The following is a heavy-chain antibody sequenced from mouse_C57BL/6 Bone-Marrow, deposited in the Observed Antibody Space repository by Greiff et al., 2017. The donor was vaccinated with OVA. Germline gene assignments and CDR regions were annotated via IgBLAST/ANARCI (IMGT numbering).Heavy chain of an antibody. CDR3: AGGVWFPLDY. V-gene: IGHV5-6*01. CDR2: ISSGGSYT. CDR1: GFTFSSYG. D-gene: IGHD2-10*02. Sequence: EVQLVESGGDLVKPGGSLKLSCAASGFTFSSYGMSWVRQTPDKRLEWVATISSGGSYTYYPDSVKGRFTISRDNAKNTLYLQMSSLKSEDTAVYYCAGGVWFPLDYWGQGTSVTVSS. J-gene: IGHJ4*01.